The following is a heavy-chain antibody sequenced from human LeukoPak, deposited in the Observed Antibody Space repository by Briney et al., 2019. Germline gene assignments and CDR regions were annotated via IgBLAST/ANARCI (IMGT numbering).Heavy chain of an antibody. Sequence: GASVKVSCKASGYTFTSYGISWVRQAPGQGLEWMGWISAYNGNTNYAQKLQGRVTMTTDTSTSTAYMELRSLRSDDTAVYYCARDLDSSTPSEGFDYWGQGTLVTVSS. D-gene: IGHD3-22*01. CDR2: ISAYNGNT. V-gene: IGHV1-18*01. CDR3: ARDLDSSTPSEGFDY. CDR1: GYTFTSYG. J-gene: IGHJ4*02.